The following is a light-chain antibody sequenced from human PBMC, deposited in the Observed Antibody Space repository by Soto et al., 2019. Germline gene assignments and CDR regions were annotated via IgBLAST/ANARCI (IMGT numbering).Light chain of an antibody. CDR3: QNYNSYSEA. CDR1: QTISSW. J-gene: IGKJ1*01. V-gene: IGKV1-5*03. CDR2: KAS. Sequence: DMQMTQSPSTLYGSVRDIVTITCRASQTISSWLAWYQQKPGKAPKLLIYKASTLKRGVPSRFSGSGSGTEFTLTISSLQPDDFATYYCQNYNSYSEAFGQGNKVAIK.